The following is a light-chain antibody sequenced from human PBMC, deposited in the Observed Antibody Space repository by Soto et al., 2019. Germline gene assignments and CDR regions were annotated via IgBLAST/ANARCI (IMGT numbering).Light chain of an antibody. CDR1: QSVSSNY. V-gene: IGKV3-20*01. CDR3: QYYGSAPWT. J-gene: IGKJ1*01. Sequence: DIVLTQSPATLSLSPGERGTLSCRASQSVSSNYLAWYQQTPDQAPRLLIDRAFSRATGIPDRFSGRGSGTDFTLTISRLEPEDFAVYYCQYYGSAPWTFGQGTKVEIK. CDR2: RAF.